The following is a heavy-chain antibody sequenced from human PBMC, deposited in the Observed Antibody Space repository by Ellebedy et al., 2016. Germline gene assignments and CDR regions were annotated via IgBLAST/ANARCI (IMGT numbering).Heavy chain of an antibody. V-gene: IGHV1-69*04. Sequence: ASVKVSCKASGGTFSSYAISWVRQAPGQGLEWMGRIIPILGIANYAQKFQGKVTITADKSTSTAYMELSSLRSEDTAVYYCSSNSAFYESPAWGQGTLVTVSS. CDR1: GGTFSSYA. CDR3: SSNSAFYESPA. CDR2: IIPILGIA. D-gene: IGHD3-3*01. J-gene: IGHJ4*02.